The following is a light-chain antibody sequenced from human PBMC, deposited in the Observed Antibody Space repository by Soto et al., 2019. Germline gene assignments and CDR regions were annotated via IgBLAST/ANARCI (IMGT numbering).Light chain of an antibody. J-gene: IGLJ3*02. V-gene: IGLV2-8*01. CDR1: SSDVGGYNY. Sequence: QSVLTQPPSASGSPGQSVTISCTGTSSDVGGYNYVSWYQQHPGKAPKLMIYEVSKRPSGVPDRFSGSKSGNTASLTVSGLQSADEADYYCSSYAGSSNLWVFGGGTQLTVL. CDR3: SSYAGSSNLWV. CDR2: EVS.